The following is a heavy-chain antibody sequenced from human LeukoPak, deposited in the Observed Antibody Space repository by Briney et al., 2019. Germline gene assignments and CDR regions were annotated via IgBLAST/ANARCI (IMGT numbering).Heavy chain of an antibody. CDR1: GGSISSYY. J-gene: IGHJ4*02. CDR2: IYYSGST. CDR3: ARGQYSYGYRGGFDY. D-gene: IGHD5-18*01. Sequence: PSETLSLTCTVSGGSISSYYWSWIRQPPGKGLEWIGYIYYSGSTNHNPSLKSRVTISVDTSKNQFSLKLSSVTAADTAVYYCARGQYSYGYRGGFDYWGQGTLVTVSS. V-gene: IGHV4-59*01.